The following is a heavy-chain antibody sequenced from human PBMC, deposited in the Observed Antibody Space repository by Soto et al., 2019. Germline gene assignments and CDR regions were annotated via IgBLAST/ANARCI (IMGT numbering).Heavy chain of an antibody. V-gene: IGHV1-46*03. J-gene: IGHJ5*02. CDR2: INPSGETR. Sequence: QEQLVQSGAEVKKPGTSVKVSCKAYGYRPTRHWIHWVRQAPGQGLEWMGVINPSGETRTYAQNFQGRVSMTSDTYTNTLHLELSSRRPQDTDVYDCVSDNSENDKEWWFDPWGQGTLVTVSS. CDR3: VSDNSENDKEWWFDP. D-gene: IGHD3-3*01. CDR1: GYRPTRHW.